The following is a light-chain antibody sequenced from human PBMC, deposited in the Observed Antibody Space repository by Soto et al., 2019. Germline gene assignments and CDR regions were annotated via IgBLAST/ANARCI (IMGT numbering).Light chain of an antibody. J-gene: IGKJ4*01. V-gene: IGKV1-27*01. Sequence: DIEMTQSPSSLSASVGDRVTITCRASQGISNFLAWYQHKPAKVPKLLIYAASTLQSGVPSRFSGSGSGTDFTLTISSLQPEDVATYYCQKYRSAPSLTFGGGTKVEIK. CDR1: QGISNF. CDR2: AAS. CDR3: QKYRSAPSLT.